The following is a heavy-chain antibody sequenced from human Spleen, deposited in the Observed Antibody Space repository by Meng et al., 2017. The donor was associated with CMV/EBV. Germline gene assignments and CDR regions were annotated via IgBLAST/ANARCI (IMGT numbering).Heavy chain of an antibody. CDR1: GGSISRGDYY. CDR2: IYYSGST. CDR3: ATLYEGFDP. V-gene: IGHV4-30-4*08. D-gene: IGHD3-16*01. J-gene: IGHJ5*02. Sequence: LTCTVSGGSISRGDYYWGWVRQPPGKGLECIGYIYYSGSTYYNPSLKSRLTISLDTSKNQFSLKLSSVTAADTAVYYCATLYEGFDPWGQGTLVTVSS.